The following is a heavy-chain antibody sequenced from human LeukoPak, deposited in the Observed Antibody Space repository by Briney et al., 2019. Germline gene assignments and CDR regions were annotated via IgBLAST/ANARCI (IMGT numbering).Heavy chain of an antibody. Sequence: PGGSLRLSCEASGFTFSSYEMNWVRQAPGKGLEWVSYISSSGKTIYYADSTKGRFTVSRHNAKNSLYLQMSSLRAEDTAVYYCATTSIAAAVPGCFDYWGQGTLVTVFS. CDR2: ISSSGKTI. D-gene: IGHD6-13*01. CDR1: GFTFSSYE. J-gene: IGHJ4*02. CDR3: ATTSIAAAVPGCFDY. V-gene: IGHV3-48*03.